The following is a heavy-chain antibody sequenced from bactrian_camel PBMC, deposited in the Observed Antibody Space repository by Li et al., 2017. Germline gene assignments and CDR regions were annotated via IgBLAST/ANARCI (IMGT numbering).Heavy chain of an antibody. V-gene: IGHV3S1*01. CDR3: TTADFLY. J-gene: IGHJ6*01. CDR2: IYTGGGST. CDR1: GFTFSELS. Sequence: HVQLVESGGGLVQPGGSLKLSCAASGFTFSELSMSWVRQAPGKGLEWVSSIYTGGGSTYYADSVKGRFTISRDNAKNTLYLQLNTLKIEDTAMYYCTTADFLYWGQGTQVTVS.